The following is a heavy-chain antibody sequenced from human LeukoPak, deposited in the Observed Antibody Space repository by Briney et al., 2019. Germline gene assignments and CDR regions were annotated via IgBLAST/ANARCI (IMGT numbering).Heavy chain of an antibody. V-gene: IGHV3-21*01. D-gene: IGHD6-13*01. J-gene: IGHJ4*02. CDR1: GFTVSNKY. CDR2: ISSSSSFI. Sequence: GGSLRLSCAASGFTVSNKYMTWVRQAPWKGLEFVSSISSSSSFIYYADSVKGRFTISRDNAKKSLSLQMNSLRADDTAVYYCARGYSSSWYLDWGQGTLVTVSS. CDR3: ARGYSSSWYLD.